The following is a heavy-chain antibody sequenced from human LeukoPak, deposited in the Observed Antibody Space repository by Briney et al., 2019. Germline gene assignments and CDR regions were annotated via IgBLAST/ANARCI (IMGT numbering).Heavy chain of an antibody. J-gene: IGHJ4*02. CDR3: ARYYCSGGSCYSDY. D-gene: IGHD2-15*01. Sequence: PSETLSLTCTVSGGSISSYYWSWIRQPPGKGLEWIGYIYYSGSTNYNPSLKSRVTISVDTSKNQFSLKLSSVTAADTAVYYCARYYCSGGSCYSDYWGQGTLVTVSS. CDR1: GGSISSYY. CDR2: IYYSGST. V-gene: IGHV4-59*08.